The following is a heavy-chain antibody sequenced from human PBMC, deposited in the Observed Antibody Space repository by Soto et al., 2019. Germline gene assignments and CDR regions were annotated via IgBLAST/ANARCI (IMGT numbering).Heavy chain of an antibody. CDR3: ARVPGARYCSGGSCYSDIYYMDV. V-gene: IGHV4-59*12. J-gene: IGHJ6*03. Sequence: SETLSLTCAVYGGSISSCYWSWIRQPPGKGLEWIGYIYYSGSTNYNPSLKSRVTISVDTSKNQFSLKLSSVTAADTAVYYCARVPGARYCSGGSCYSDIYYMDVWGKGTTVTVSS. D-gene: IGHD2-15*01. CDR2: IYYSGST. CDR1: GGSISSCY.